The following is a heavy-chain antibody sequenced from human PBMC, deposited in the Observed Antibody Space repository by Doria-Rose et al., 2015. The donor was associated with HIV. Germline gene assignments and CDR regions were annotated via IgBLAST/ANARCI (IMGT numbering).Heavy chain of an antibody. V-gene: IGHV3-30*02. Sequence: PGKGLEWVAFIRYNRNNKYYADSVKGRFTIPRDNSKNTLYLQMNSLRAEDTAVYFCAKEMHYYDSSGFFGYWGQGTLVTVSS. CDR3: AKEMHYYDSSGFFGY. CDR2: IRYNRNNK. D-gene: IGHD3-22*01. J-gene: IGHJ4*02.